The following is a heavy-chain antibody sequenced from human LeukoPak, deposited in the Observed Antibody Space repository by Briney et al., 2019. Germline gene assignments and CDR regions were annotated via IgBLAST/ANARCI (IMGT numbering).Heavy chain of an antibody. CDR2: IKQDESEK. Sequence: GGSLRLSCTASGFSFSNYWMSWVCQAPGKGLEWVASIKQDESEKYYVDSVKGRFTTSRDNAKSSLYLQMNALRGEDTAVYYWARLVGDVTTWDCWGQGTTVTVSS. D-gene: IGHD1-26*01. CDR3: ARLVGDVTTWDC. J-gene: IGHJ6*02. CDR1: GFSFSNYW. V-gene: IGHV3-7*03.